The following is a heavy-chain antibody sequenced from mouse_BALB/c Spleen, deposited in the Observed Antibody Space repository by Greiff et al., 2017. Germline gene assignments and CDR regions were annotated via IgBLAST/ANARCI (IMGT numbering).Heavy chain of an antibody. D-gene: IGHD2-4*01. CDR3: ARGGDYEDWYFDV. V-gene: IGHV5-6-5*01. CDR2: ISSGGST. Sequence: EVQVVESGGGLVKPGGSLKLSCAASGFTFSSYAMSWVRQTPEKRLEWVASISSGGSTYYPDSVKGRFTISRDNARNILYLQMSSLRSEDTAMYYCARGGDYEDWYFDVWGAGTTVTVSS. J-gene: IGHJ1*01. CDR1: GFTFSSYA.